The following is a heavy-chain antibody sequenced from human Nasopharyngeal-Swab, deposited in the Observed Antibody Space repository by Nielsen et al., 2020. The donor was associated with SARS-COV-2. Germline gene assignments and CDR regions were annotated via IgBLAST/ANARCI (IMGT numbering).Heavy chain of an antibody. CDR2: ISYDGSNK. Sequence: GESLKISCAASGFTFSSYGMHWVRQAPGKGLEWVAVISYDGSNKYYADSVKGRFTISRDNSKNTLYLQMNSLRAEDTAVYYCATTAGGYSYASWGQGTLVTVSS. V-gene: IGHV3-30*03. J-gene: IGHJ5*02. D-gene: IGHD5-18*01. CDR1: GFTFSSYG. CDR3: ATTAGGYSYAS.